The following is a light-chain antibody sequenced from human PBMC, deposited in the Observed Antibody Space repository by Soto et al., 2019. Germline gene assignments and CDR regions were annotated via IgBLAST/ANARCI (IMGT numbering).Light chain of an antibody. CDR2: DAS. CDR3: QQYNTYLT. CDR1: QTISSW. V-gene: IGKV1-5*01. J-gene: IGKJ1*01. Sequence: DIQVTQSPPTLSGSVGERVTITCRASQTISSWLACYQQKPGKAPKLLIYDASSLESGVPSRFSGSGSGTEFTLTISSLQPDDFPTYYCQQYNTYLTFGQGTKVDIK.